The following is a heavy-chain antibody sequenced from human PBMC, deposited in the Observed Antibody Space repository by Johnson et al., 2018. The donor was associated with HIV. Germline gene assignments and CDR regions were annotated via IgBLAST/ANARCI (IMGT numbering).Heavy chain of an antibody. V-gene: IGHV3-20*04. D-gene: IGHD6-19*01. CDR1: RFTFNNYA. J-gene: IGHJ3*02. Sequence: VQLVESGGGLVQPGGSLRLSCGASRFTFNNYAMSWVRQVPGGGLERVSGINWNGGSTRYADSVKGRCSISRDNAKNSLYLQMNRRRAEDTALYYCARDLGIAVAGQIGYDAFDIWGQGTMVTVSS. CDR2: INWNGGST. CDR3: ARDLGIAVAGQIGYDAFDI.